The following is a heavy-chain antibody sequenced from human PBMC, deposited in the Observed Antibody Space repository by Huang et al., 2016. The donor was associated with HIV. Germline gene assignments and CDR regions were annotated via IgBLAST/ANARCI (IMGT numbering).Heavy chain of an antibody. J-gene: IGHJ4*02. D-gene: IGHD4-17*01. CDR2: INHSGTT. Sequence: HVQLQQWGAGLLKPSETLSLTCAVTGGSFSDYYWTWIRQSPGKGLEWMGEINHSGTTNYNPSLKSRVTMSIDRSRRQFSLKVKSVTAADTAIYYCARTLWKYGDYGYFDSWGQGALVTVSS. V-gene: IGHV4-34*01. CDR3: ARTLWKYGDYGYFDS. CDR1: GGSFSDYY.